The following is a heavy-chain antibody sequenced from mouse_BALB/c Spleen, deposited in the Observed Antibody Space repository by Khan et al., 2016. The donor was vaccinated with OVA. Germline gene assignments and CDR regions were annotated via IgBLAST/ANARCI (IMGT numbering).Heavy chain of an antibody. CDR1: GFDFSRYW. Sequence: EVKLLESGGGLVQPGGSLKLSCAASGFDFSRYWMSWVRQAPGKGLEWIGEINPDSSTINYTPSLKDKFIISRDNAKNTLYLQMSKVRSEDTALYNCERLHYYGYIDYWCQGTTLTVSS. V-gene: IGHV4-1*02. CDR3: ERLHYYGYIDY. D-gene: IGHD1-2*01. J-gene: IGHJ2*01. CDR2: INPDSSTI.